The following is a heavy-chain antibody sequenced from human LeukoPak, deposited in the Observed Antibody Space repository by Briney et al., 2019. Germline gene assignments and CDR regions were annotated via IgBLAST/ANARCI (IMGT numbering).Heavy chain of an antibody. CDR1: GLTVSSNY. CDR3: AKQASAAALRYYYYGMDV. D-gene: IGHD6-13*01. Sequence: GGSLRLSCAASGLTVSSNYMSWVRQAPGKGLEWVSAISGSGGSTYYADSVKGRFTISRDNSKNTLYLQMNSLRAEDTAVYYCAKQASAAALRYYYYGMDVWGQGTTVTVSS. CDR2: ISGSGGST. J-gene: IGHJ6*02. V-gene: IGHV3-23*01.